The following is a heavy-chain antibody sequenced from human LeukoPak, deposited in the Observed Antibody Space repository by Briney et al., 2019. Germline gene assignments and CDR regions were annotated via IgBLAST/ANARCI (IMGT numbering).Heavy chain of an antibody. Sequence: GGSLGLSCAASGFTFSSYAMSWVRQAPGKGLEWVSAISGSGGSTYYADSVKGRFTISRDNSKNTLYLQMNSLRAEDTAVYYCAREKNDYGDAFDYWGQGTLVTVSS. CDR1: GFTFSSYA. J-gene: IGHJ4*02. D-gene: IGHD4-17*01. CDR3: AREKNDYGDAFDY. V-gene: IGHV3-23*01. CDR2: ISGSGGST.